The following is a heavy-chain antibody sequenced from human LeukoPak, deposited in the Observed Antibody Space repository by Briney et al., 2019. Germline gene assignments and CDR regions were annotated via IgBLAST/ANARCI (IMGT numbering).Heavy chain of an antibody. J-gene: IGHJ3*01. CDR3: ARARGTTRNPLDS. D-gene: IGHD1-1*01. CDR1: GFTISSYA. V-gene: IGHV3-74*01. Sequence: PGGSLRLSCAASGFTISSYAMSWVRQAPGKGLVWVSRINSDGSNTKYADSVKGRFTISRDIAKNTLYLQMNSLRAEDTAVYFCARARGTTRNPLDSWGQGTVVTVSS. CDR2: INSDGSNT.